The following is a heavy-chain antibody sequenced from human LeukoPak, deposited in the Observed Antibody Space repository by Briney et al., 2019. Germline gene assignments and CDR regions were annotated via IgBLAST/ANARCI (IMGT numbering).Heavy chain of an antibody. D-gene: IGHD5-18*01. J-gene: IGHJ3*02. Sequence: SETLSLTCNVSGGSISSYYWSWIRQPPGKGLEWIGYIYYTGSTKYNPSLKSRVTISVDTSKNQFSLKLRSVTAADTAVYYCARHDEVYSYDAFDIWGQGTMFTVSS. CDR1: GGSISSYY. CDR3: ARHDEVYSYDAFDI. V-gene: IGHV4-59*08. CDR2: IYYTGST.